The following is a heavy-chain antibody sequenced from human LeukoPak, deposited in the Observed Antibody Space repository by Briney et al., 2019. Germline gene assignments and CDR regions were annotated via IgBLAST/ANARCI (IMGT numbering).Heavy chain of an antibody. D-gene: IGHD3-10*01. CDR2: IRYDGSNK. V-gene: IGHV3-30*02. CDR3: AKVSVWFGSSPTGYFDY. Sequence: GGSLRLSCAASGFTFSSYGMHWVRQAPGKGLEGVAFIRYDGSNKYYADSVKGRFTISRDNSKTTLYLQMNSLRAEDTAVYYCAKVSVWFGSSPTGYFDYWGQGTLVTVSS. J-gene: IGHJ4*02. CDR1: GFTFSSYG.